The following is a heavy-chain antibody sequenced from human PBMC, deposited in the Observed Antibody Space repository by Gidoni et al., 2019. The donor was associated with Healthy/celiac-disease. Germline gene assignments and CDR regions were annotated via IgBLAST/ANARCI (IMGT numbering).Heavy chain of an antibody. D-gene: IGHD3-22*01. CDR1: GFTFSSYA. V-gene: IGHV3-23*01. Sequence: EVQLLESGGGLVQPGGSLRLSCAASGFTFSSYAMSWVRQAPGKGLEWVSAISGSGGSTYYADSVKGRFTISRDNSKNTLYLQMNSLRAEDTAVYYCAKDQATYYYDSSGYYPPDYWGQGTLVTVSS. CDR2: ISGSGGST. CDR3: AKDQATYYYDSSGYYPPDY. J-gene: IGHJ4*02.